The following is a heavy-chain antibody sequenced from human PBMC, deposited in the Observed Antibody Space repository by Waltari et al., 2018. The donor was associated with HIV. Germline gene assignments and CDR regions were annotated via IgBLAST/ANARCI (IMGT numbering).Heavy chain of an antibody. Sequence: QIALKESGPALVRPTQTLPLTCSFSGFALTTVGVGVAWIRQPPGEALDWLAVIYWHDEKRYSPSLATRLNISKDASKNEVDLTLANTDPPDTATYFCAHTLGRGAVYFDHWGQGIPVTISS. J-gene: IGHJ4*02. CDR1: GFALTTVGVG. V-gene: IGHV2-5*01. D-gene: IGHD3-16*01. CDR3: AHTLGRGAVYFDH. CDR2: IYWHDEK.